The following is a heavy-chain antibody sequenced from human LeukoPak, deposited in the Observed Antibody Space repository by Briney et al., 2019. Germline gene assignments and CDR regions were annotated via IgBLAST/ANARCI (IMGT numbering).Heavy chain of an antibody. D-gene: IGHD3/OR15-3a*01. CDR2: ISGSGGRT. Sequence: PGGSLRLSCAASGFTFISYAMSWVRQAPGKGLEWVSPISGSGGRTYYGDSVKGRFTISRDNFKNTLYLQLNSLRAEDTAVYYCAKWTRVYYFDYWGQGTLVTVSS. J-gene: IGHJ4*02. CDR3: AKWTRVYYFDY. V-gene: IGHV3-23*01. CDR1: GFTFISYA.